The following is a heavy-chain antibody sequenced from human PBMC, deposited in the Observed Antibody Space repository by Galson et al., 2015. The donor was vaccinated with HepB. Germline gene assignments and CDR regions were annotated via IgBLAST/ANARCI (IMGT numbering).Heavy chain of an antibody. CDR3: AKGCNGGCYYIDY. V-gene: IGHV3-33*05. CDR1: GFTFNSYA. CDR2: ISFDETNE. Sequence: SCAVSGFTFNSYAMHWVRQAPGKGLEWVAIISFDETNEKYADSVKGRFTISRYNSKNTLYLQMNSLRVDDTAVYYCAKGCNGGCYYIDYWGQGTLVTVSS. D-gene: IGHD2-15*01. J-gene: IGHJ4*02.